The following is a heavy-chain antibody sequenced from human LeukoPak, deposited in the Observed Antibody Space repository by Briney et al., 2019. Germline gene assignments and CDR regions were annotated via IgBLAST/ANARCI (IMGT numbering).Heavy chain of an antibody. CDR1: GGSICSYY. CDR3: ERGGAGEGFDY. D-gene: IGHD3-10*01. J-gene: IGHJ4*02. CDR2: IYTSGRT. V-gene: IGHV4-4*07. Sequence: SETLSLTCTVSGGSICSYYWSWIRPPPGQGLEWIGRIYTSGRTNYNPSLKSRVTMSVDTSKNQFSLKLSSVTAADTDVYYCERGGAGEGFDYWGQGTLVTVSS.